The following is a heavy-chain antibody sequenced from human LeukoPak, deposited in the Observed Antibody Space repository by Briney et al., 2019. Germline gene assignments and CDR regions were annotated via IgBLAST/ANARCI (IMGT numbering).Heavy chain of an antibody. CDR3: AKAEGYCSSTSCLRPYDY. Sequence: GSLRLSCAASGFTFSSYGMHWVRQAPGKGLEWVAFIRYDGSNKYYADSVKGRFTISRDNSKNTLYLQMNSLRAEDTAVYYCAKAEGYCSSTSCLRPYDYWGQGTLVTVSS. D-gene: IGHD2-2*01. CDR2: IRYDGSNK. V-gene: IGHV3-30*02. CDR1: GFTFSSYG. J-gene: IGHJ4*02.